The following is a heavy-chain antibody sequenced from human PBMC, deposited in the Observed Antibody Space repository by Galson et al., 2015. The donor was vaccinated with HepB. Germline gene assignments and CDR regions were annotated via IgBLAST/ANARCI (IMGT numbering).Heavy chain of an antibody. CDR2: INPSGGST. CDR3: ARGVKSDAFDI. CDR1: GYTFTSYY. D-gene: IGHD3-22*01. V-gene: IGHV1-46*01. J-gene: IGHJ3*02. Sequence: SVKVSCKASGYTFTSYYMHWVRQAPGQGLEWMGIINPSGGSTSYAQKFQGRVTMTRDTSTSTVCIELNRLRPEDTAVYYCARGVKSDAFDIWGQWTMVTVSS.